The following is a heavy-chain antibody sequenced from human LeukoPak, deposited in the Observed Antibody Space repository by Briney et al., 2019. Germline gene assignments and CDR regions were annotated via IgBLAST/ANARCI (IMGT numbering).Heavy chain of an antibody. V-gene: IGHV1-18*01. CDR1: GYTFTSYG. CDR3: ARDPYYYDSSGYYPRGYFDY. D-gene: IGHD3-22*01. CDR2: ISAYNGNT. Sequence: ASVKVSCKASGYTFTSYGISWVRQAPGQGLEWMGWISAYNGNTNYAQKLQGRVTMTTDTSTSTAYMELRSLRSDDTAVYYCARDPYYYDSSGYYPRGYFDYWGQGTLVTVSS. J-gene: IGHJ4*02.